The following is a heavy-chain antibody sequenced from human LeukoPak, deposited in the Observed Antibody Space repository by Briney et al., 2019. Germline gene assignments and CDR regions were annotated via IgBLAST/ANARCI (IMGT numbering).Heavy chain of an antibody. Sequence: RPGGSLRLSCAASGFTFSSFTMNWARQVPGKGLEWISYISLGNSTMFYADSVKGRFTISRDNAKNSLYLQMNSLRDDDTAVYYCARVGNGRSWDYWGQGTLVSVSS. J-gene: IGHJ4*02. D-gene: IGHD2-15*01. CDR3: ARVGNGRSWDY. V-gene: IGHV3-48*02. CDR2: ISLGNSTM. CDR1: GFTFSSFT.